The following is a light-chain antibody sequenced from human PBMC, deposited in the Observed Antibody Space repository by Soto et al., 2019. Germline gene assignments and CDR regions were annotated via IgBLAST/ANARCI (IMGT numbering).Light chain of an antibody. CDR2: GVS. J-gene: IGKJ5*01. CDR1: QRLSASD. V-gene: IGKV3-20*01. CDR3: QQYNNWPPIT. Sequence: EIVLTQSPGTLSLSPGQSAPLSCRASQRLSASDIAWYQQKPGQAPKFLIYGVSSRATGIPDRFSGSRSGTDFTLTISSLEPEDFAVYYCQQYNNWPPITFGLGTRLEIK.